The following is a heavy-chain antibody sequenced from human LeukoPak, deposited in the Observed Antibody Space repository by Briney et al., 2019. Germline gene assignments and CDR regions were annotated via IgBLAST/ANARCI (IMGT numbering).Heavy chain of an antibody. CDR3: ARGTGAYCGGDCYFDY. Sequence: KTSETLSLTCTVSGGSISSSSYYWGWIRQPPGKGLEWIGSIYYSGTTYSNPSLKSRVTISVDTSKNQFSLKLSSVTAADTAVYYCARGTGAYCGGDCYFDYWGQGTLVTVSS. CDR2: IYYSGTT. CDR1: GGSISSSSYY. D-gene: IGHD2-21*02. V-gene: IGHV4-39*01. J-gene: IGHJ4*02.